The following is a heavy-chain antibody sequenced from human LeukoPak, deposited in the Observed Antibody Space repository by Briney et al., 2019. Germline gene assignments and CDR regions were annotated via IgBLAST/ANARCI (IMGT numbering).Heavy chain of an antibody. D-gene: IGHD2-2*01. Sequence: SETLSLTGSVSGRSISSYYWSWLGQPPGKGLEGIGYIYASGTTTYNPSFNSRVTRSVDTSKNQFSLRLSSVTAADTAVYHCARLRGQHQLLPLDSWGEGTLVTVSS. V-gene: IGHV4-4*08. CDR3: ARLRGQHQLLPLDS. CDR1: GRSISSYY. CDR2: IYASGTT. J-gene: IGHJ4*02.